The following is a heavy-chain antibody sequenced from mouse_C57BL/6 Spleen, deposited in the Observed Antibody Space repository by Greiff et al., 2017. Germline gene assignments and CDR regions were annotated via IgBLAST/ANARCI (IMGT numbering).Heavy chain of an antibody. Sequence: EVQVVESGAGLVKPGGSLKLSCAASGFTFSSYAMSWVRQTPEKRLEWVAYISSGGDYIYYADTVKGRFTISRDNARNTLYLQKSSLKSEDTAMYYCTREGLFTTVVATDYFDYGGQGTTLTGSS. CDR1: GFTFSSYA. CDR3: TREGLFTTVVATDYFDY. V-gene: IGHV5-9-1*02. J-gene: IGHJ2*01. CDR2: ISSGGDYI. D-gene: IGHD1-1*01.